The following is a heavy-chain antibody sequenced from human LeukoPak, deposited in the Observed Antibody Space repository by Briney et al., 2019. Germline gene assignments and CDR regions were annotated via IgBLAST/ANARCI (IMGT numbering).Heavy chain of an antibody. D-gene: IGHD5-18*01. CDR2: ISGSGGTT. V-gene: IGHV3-23*01. J-gene: IGHJ4*02. CDR3: ARTPWIQLWSFFDY. Sequence: GGSLRLSCAASGFALTSDAMSWGRHALGKGLKCVSAISGSGGTTYYADSVKGRFTISRDNSKNTLYLQMNSLRAEDTAVYYCARTPWIQLWSFFDYWGQGTLVTVSS. CDR1: GFALTSDA.